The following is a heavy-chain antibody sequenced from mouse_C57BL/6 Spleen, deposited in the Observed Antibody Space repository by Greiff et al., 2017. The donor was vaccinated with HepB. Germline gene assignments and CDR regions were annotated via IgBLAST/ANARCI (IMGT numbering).Heavy chain of an antibody. CDR1: GFNIKNTY. D-gene: IGHD1-1*01. CDR2: IDPANGNT. J-gene: IGHJ2*01. V-gene: IGHV14-3*01. Sequence: VQLQQSVAELVRPGASVKLSCTASGFNIKNTYMHWVKQRPEQGLEWIGRIDPANGNTKYAPKFQGKATITADTSSNTAYLQLSSLTSEDTAIYYCARDYYGSHVFPYYFDYWGQGTTLTVSS. CDR3: ARDYYGSHVFPYYFDY.